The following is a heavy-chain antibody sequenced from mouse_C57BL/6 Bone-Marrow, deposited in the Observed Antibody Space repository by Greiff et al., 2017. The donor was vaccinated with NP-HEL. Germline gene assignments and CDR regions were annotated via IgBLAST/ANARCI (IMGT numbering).Heavy chain of an antibody. D-gene: IGHD3-2*02. Sequence: QVQLQQPGTELVKPGASVKLSCKASGYTFTSYWMHWLQQRPGQGLEWIGNINPNNGGTNANEKFKTKATLTVDKSSSTAYMQLSSLTSEDSAVYYCARDSGYAFDYWGQGTTLTVSS. CDR2: INPNNGGT. CDR3: ARDSGYAFDY. V-gene: IGHV1-53*01. J-gene: IGHJ2*01. CDR1: GYTFTSYW.